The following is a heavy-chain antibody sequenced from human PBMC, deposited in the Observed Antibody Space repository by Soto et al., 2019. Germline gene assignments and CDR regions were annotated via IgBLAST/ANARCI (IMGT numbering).Heavy chain of an antibody. CDR1: GGSISSYY. CDR2: IYYSGST. D-gene: IGHD6-13*01. V-gene: IGHV4-59*12. CDR3: AREGKQQLVRDYYYYYGMDV. Sequence: SETLSLTCTVSGGSISSYYWSWIRQPPGKGLEWIGYIYYSGSTNYNPSLKSRVTISVDTSKNQFSLKLSSVAAADTAVYYCAREGKQQLVRDYYYYYGMDVWGQGTTVTVSS. J-gene: IGHJ6*02.